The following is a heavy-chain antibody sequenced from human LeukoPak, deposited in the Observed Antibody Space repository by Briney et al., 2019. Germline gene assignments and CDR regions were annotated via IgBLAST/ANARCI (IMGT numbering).Heavy chain of an antibody. D-gene: IGHD1-26*01. J-gene: IGHJ6*04. CDR2: ISSSGSTI. V-gene: IGHV3-48*03. CDR1: GFTFSSYE. CDR3: ARGGSYNTLDV. Sequence: PGGSLRLPCAASGFTFSSYEMNWVRQAPGKGLEWVSYISSSGSTIYYADSVKGRFTISRDNAKKSLFLQMNSLRADDTAVYYCARGGSYNTLDVWGKGTTVTVSS.